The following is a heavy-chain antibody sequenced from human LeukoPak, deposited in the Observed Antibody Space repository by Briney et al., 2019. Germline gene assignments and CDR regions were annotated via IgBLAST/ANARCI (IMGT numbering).Heavy chain of an antibody. CDR1: GFTFSSYA. CDR2: ISGRGGST. Sequence: SGGSLRLSCAASGFTFSSYAMSWVRQAPGKGLEWVSAISGRGGSTYYADSVKGRFTISRDNPKNTLYLQMNSLRAEDTAVYYCAKDLSRAAITMVRGASGRVDYWGQGTLVTVSS. J-gene: IGHJ4*02. D-gene: IGHD3-10*01. CDR3: AKDLSRAAITMVRGASGRVDY. V-gene: IGHV3-23*01.